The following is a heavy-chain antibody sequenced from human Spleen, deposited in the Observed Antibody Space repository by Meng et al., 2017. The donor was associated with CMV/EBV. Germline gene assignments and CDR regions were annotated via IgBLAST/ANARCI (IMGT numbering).Heavy chain of an antibody. Sequence: GESLKISCAASGFTFSSYAMHWVRQAPGEGLEWVAVISYDGSNKYYADSVKGRFTISRDNSKNTLYLQMNSLRAEDTAVYYCARNRYYDFWSGYYFDYWGQGTLVTVSS. D-gene: IGHD3-3*01. J-gene: IGHJ4*02. CDR3: ARNRYYDFWSGYYFDY. CDR2: ISYDGSNK. V-gene: IGHV3-30-3*01. CDR1: GFTFSSYA.